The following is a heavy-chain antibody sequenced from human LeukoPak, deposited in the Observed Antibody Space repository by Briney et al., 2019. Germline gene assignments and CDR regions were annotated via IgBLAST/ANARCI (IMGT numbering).Heavy chain of an antibody. J-gene: IGHJ5*02. CDR2: IYYSGST. V-gene: IGHV4-59*08. Sequence: SETLSLTCTVSGGSISSYYWSWIRQPPGKGLEWIGYIYYSGSTNYNPSLKSRVTISVDTSENQFSLKLSSVTAADTAVYYCARLKLEVVTAIYWFDPWGQGTLVTVSS. D-gene: IGHD2-21*02. CDR1: GGSISSYY. CDR3: ARLKLEVVTAIYWFDP.